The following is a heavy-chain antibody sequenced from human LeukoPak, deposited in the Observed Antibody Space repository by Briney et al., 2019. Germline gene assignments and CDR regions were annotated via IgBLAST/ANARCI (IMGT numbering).Heavy chain of an antibody. Sequence: ASVKVSCKASGYTFTGYYMHWVRQAPGQGLEWMGWINPNSGGTNYAQKFQGRVTMTRDTSISTAYMELSRLRSDDTAVYYCARDFIRGRNYYMDVWGKGTTVTVSS. CDR2: INPNSGGT. CDR3: ARDFIRGRNYYMDV. CDR1: GYTFTGYY. J-gene: IGHJ6*03. D-gene: IGHD3-10*01. V-gene: IGHV1-2*02.